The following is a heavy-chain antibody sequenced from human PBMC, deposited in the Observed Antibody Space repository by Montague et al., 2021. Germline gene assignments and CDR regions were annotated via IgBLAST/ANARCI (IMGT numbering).Heavy chain of an antibody. CDR3: ARDNGYCNITSCSPLAY. D-gene: IGHD2-2*03. CDR2: ILHTGST. J-gene: IGHJ4*02. V-gene: IGHV4-4*02. CDR1: GGSISSINW. Sequence: SETLSLTCADSGGSISSINWWSWVRQPPGKGLEWIGDILHTGSTNYNPSLKSRVTISVDKSKNQFSLKLSSVTAADTAVYYCARDNGYCNITSCSPLAYWGQGTLVTVSS.